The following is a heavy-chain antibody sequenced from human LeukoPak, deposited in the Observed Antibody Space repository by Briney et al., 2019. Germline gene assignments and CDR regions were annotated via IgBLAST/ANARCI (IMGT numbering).Heavy chain of an antibody. J-gene: IGHJ5*02. CDR3: ARKRPMVRGVPNWFDP. D-gene: IGHD3-10*01. CDR2: INHSGST. CDR1: GGSFSGYY. V-gene: IGHV4-34*01. Sequence: RASETLSLTCAVYGGSFSGYYWSWIRQPPGKGLEWIGEINHSGSTNYNPSLKSRVTISVDTSKNQFSLKLSSVTAADTAVYYCARKRPMVRGVPNWFDPWGQGTLVTVSS.